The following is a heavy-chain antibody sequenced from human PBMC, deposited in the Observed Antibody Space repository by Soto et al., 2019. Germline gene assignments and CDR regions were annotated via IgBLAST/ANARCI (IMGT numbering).Heavy chain of an antibody. J-gene: IGHJ3*02. CDR2: MSHSGGT. Sequence: PSQTHRLSYAVEGGNVINVSCCWSCIRQPPGKGLEWIGEMSHSGGTHFNPSLKSRVTISVDTSKNQFSLNIYSVTAADTALYYCARVERGTVTTVVDAFDIWGPGTMVTVSS. CDR1: GGNVINVSCC. V-gene: IGHV4-34*08. D-gene: IGHD1-1*01. CDR3: ARVERGTVTTVVDAFDI.